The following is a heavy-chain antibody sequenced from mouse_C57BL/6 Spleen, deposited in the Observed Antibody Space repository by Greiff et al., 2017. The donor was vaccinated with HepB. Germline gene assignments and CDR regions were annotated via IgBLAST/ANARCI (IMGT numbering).Heavy chain of an antibody. CDR1: GYTFTSYW. D-gene: IGHD2-1*01. Sequence: QVQLQQPGAELVMPGASVKLSCKASGYTFTSYWMHWVKQRPGQGLEWIGEIDPSDSYTNYNQKFKGKSTLTVDKSSSTAYMQLSSLTSEDSAVYYCARSGGNEFAYWGQGTLVTVSA. J-gene: IGHJ3*01. CDR3: ARSGGNEFAY. V-gene: IGHV1-69*01. CDR2: IDPSDSYT.